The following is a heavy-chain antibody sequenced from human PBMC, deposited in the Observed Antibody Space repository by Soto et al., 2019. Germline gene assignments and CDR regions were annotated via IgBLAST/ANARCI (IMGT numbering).Heavy chain of an antibody. CDR3: AREILPCPWIQLCPRRRNTYGMDV. Sequence: GASVKVSCKASGYTFTSYYMHWVRQAPGQGLEWMGIINPSRGSTSYAQKFQGRVTITADESTRTAYMELSSLISEDMAVYYCAREILPCPWIQLCPRRRNTYGMDVWGQGTTVTVSS. D-gene: IGHD5-18*01. V-gene: IGHV1-46*01. J-gene: IGHJ6*02. CDR1: GYTFTSYY. CDR2: INPSRGST.